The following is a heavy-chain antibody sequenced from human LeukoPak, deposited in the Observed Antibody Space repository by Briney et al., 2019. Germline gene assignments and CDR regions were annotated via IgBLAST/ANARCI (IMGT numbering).Heavy chain of an antibody. CDR2: IKQDGSEK. CDR3: ARGPGYDFWSGYYPKFDY. Sequence: TGGSLRLSCAASGFTFSSYAMSWVRQAPGKGLEWVANIKQDGSEKYYVDSVKGRFTISRDNAKKSLSLQMNSLRAEDTAVYYCARGPGYDFWSGYYPKFDYWGQGTLVTVSS. D-gene: IGHD3-3*01. CDR1: GFTFSSYA. V-gene: IGHV3-7*01. J-gene: IGHJ4*02.